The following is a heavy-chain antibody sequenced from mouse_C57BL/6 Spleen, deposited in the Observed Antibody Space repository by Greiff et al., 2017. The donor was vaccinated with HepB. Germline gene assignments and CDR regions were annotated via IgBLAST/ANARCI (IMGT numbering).Heavy chain of an antibody. Sequence: QVQLKESGAELARPGASVKLSCKASGYTFTSYGISWVKQRTGQGLEWIGEIYPRSGNTYYNEKFKGKATLTADKSSSTAYMELRSLTSEDSAVYFCAREGGITTVVAHWYFDVWGTGTTVTVSS. CDR2: IYPRSGNT. J-gene: IGHJ1*03. CDR1: GYTFTSYG. V-gene: IGHV1-81*01. CDR3: AREGGITTVVAHWYFDV. D-gene: IGHD1-1*01.